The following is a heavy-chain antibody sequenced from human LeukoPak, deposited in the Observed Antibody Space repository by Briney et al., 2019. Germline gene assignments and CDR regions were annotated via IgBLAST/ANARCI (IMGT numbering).Heavy chain of an antibody. V-gene: IGHV3-23*01. J-gene: IGHJ4*02. D-gene: IGHD2-21*02. CDR1: GFTFSSYA. CDR3: AKKPEEVVTALYYFDY. Sequence: GGSLRLSCAASGFTFSSYAMSWVRQAPGKGLEWVSAISGSGGSTYYADSVKGRFTISRDNSKNTLYLQMNSLRAEDTAVYYCAKKPEEVVTALYYFDYWGQGTLVTVSS. CDR2: ISGSGGST.